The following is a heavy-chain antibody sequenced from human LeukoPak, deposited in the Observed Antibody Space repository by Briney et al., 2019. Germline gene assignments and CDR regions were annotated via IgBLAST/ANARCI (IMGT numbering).Heavy chain of an antibody. CDR1: GYSFTGYF. CDR3: ARDYQLQYDSSGYYSPLGY. J-gene: IGHJ4*02. V-gene: IGHV1-46*01. CDR2: IDPSGGNT. Sequence: ASVKVSCKASGYSFTGYFIHWVRQAPGQGLEWMAIIDPSGGNTNYAQKFKGRVTMARDTSTSTVYMELSRLRSDDTAVYYCARDYQLQYDSSGYYSPLGYWGQGTLVTVSS. D-gene: IGHD3-22*01.